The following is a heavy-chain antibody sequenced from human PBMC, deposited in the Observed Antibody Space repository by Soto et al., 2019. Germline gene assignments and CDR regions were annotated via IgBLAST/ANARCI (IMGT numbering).Heavy chain of an antibody. CDR2: IYYTGGT. D-gene: IGHD3-22*01. CDR1: GGSISSYY. V-gene: IGHV4-59*08. Sequence: SETLSLTCTVSGGSISSYYWSWIRQPPGKGLEWIGYIYYTGGTNYNPSLQSRVTISVDTSKNQFSLKLTSVTAADTAAYYCARLYYDSNDYHYFDYWGQGTLVTVSS. J-gene: IGHJ4*02. CDR3: ARLYYDSNDYHYFDY.